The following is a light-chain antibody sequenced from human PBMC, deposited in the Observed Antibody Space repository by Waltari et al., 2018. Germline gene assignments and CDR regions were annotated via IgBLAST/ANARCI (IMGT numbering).Light chain of an antibody. V-gene: IGKV1-5*03. CDR3: QQYKSYPWT. Sequence: DIQMTQSPSTLSTSVGDRVTITCRASQSMSNWLAWYQQKPGTPPKVLIYKASSLESGGPSRFSGSGSGTEFTLTISSLQPDDVATYYCQQYKSYPWTFGQGTKVEI. J-gene: IGKJ1*01. CDR2: KAS. CDR1: QSMSNW.